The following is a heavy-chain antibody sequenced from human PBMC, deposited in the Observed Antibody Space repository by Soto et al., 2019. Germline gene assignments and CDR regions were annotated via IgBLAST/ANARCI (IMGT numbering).Heavy chain of an antibody. J-gene: IGHJ4*02. CDR3: ARDRWGSGSYFTSYYFDY. V-gene: IGHV3-30-3*01. CDR2: ISYDGSNK. D-gene: IGHD3-10*01. CDR1: GFTFSSYA. Sequence: QVQLVESGGGVVQPGRSLRLSCAASGFTFSSYAMHWVRQAPGKGLEWVAVISYDGSNKYYADSVKGRFTISRDNSKNTLYLQMNSLRAEDTAVYYCARDRWGSGSYFTSYYFDYWGQGTLVSVSS.